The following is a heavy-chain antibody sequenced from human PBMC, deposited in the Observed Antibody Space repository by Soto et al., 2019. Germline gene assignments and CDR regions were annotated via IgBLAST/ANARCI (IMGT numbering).Heavy chain of an antibody. J-gene: IGHJ4*02. CDR3: ARDAQYSSSWFYY. V-gene: IGHV3-33*01. CDR1: GFTFSSYG. D-gene: IGHD6-13*01. Sequence: GGSLRLSCAASGFTFSSYGMHWVRQAPGKGLEWVAVIWYDGSNKYYADSVKGRFTISRDNSKNTLYLQMNSLRAEDTAVYYCARDAQYSSSWFYYWGQGTLVTVSS. CDR2: IWYDGSNK.